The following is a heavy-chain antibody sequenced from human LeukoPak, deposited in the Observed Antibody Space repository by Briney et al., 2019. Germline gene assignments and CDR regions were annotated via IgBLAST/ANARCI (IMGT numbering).Heavy chain of an antibody. D-gene: IGHD2-21*02. V-gene: IGHV3-15*01. J-gene: IGHJ4*02. Sequence: GGSLRLSCAASGFNFSNAWMNWVRQAPGKGLEWVARIKSKTVGETTSYAAPVKGRFSISRDDSTDTLYLQMNSLKTEDTAVYYCATCNGDCYFNFWGQGTLVTVSS. CDR3: ATCNGDCYFNF. CDR2: IKSKTVGETT. CDR1: GFNFSNAW.